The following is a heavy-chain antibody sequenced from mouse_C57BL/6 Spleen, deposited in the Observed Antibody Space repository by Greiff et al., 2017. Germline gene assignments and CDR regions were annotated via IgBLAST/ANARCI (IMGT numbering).Heavy chain of an antibody. V-gene: IGHV1-55*01. CDR3: AREGREIFYDNYGDSY. D-gene: IGHD2-1*01. J-gene: IGHJ2*01. Sequence: QVQLQQPGAELVKPGASVKMSCKASGYTFTSYWITWVKQRPGQGLEWIGDIYPGSGSTNYNEKFKSKATLTVDTSASTAYMQLSSLTSEDSAVYYSAREGREIFYDNYGDSYWGQGTTLTVSS. CDR2: IYPGSGST. CDR1: GYTFTSYW.